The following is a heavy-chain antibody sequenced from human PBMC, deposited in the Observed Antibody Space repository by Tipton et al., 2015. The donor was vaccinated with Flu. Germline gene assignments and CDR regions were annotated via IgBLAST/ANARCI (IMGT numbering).Heavy chain of an antibody. D-gene: IGHD4-11*01. CDR3: ARGTTASLRGGNWFDP. V-gene: IGHV4-4*07. Sequence: TLSLTCTVSGGSISSDYWSWIRQPAGKGLEWIGRIYTSGSTNYNPSLKSRVTMSVDTSKNQFSLKLRSVTAADTAVYYCARGTTASLRGGNWFDPWGQGTLVTVSS. CDR1: GGSISSDY. CDR2: IYTSGST. J-gene: IGHJ5*02.